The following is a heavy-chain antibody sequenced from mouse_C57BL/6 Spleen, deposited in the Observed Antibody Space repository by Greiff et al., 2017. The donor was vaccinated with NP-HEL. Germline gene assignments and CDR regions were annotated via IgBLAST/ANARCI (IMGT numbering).Heavy chain of an antibody. CDR1: GYTFTSYG. J-gene: IGHJ3*01. V-gene: IGHV1-81*01. D-gene: IGHD1-1*01. CDR2: IYPRSGNT. CDR3: ASVAYYGSSYAWFAY. Sequence: QVQLQQSGAELARPGASVKLSCKASGYTFTSYGISWVKQRTGQGLEWIGEIYPRSGNTYYNEKFKGKATLTADKSSSTAYMELRSLTSEDSAVYFCASVAYYGSSYAWFAYWGQGTLVTVSA.